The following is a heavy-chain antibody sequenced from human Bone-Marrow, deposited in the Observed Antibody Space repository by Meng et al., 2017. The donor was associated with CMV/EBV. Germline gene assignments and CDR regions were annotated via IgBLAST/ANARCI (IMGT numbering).Heavy chain of an antibody. D-gene: IGHD2-2*01. Sequence: ASVKVSCKASGYTFTSYGISWVRQAPGQGLEWMGWISAYNGNTNYAQKLQGRVTMTTDTSTSTAYMELRSLRSDDTAVYYCAARGKHCSSTSCYQHWGQGTLVTVSS. CDR2: ISAYNGNT. V-gene: IGHV1-18*01. CDR3: AARGKHCSSTSCYQH. J-gene: IGHJ1*01. CDR1: GYTFTSYG.